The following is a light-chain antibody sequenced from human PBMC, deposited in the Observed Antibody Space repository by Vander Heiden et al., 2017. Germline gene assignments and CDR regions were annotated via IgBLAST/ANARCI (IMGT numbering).Light chain of an antibody. V-gene: IGLV1-36*01. Sequence: QSVLTQPPSVSAAPRQRVTISCSGSSSTIGNNAVTWYQQLPGQAPKLLFYCDDGLASGVSDRFSGSKSGTSASLTSSGLQSEDEADYYCAAWDDSLNGRVFGRGTKLTVL. CDR1: SSTIGNNA. J-gene: IGLJ3*02. CDR2: CDD. CDR3: AAWDDSLNGRV.